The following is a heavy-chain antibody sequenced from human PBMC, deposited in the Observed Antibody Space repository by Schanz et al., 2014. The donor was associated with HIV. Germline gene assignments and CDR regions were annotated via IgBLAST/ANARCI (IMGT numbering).Heavy chain of an antibody. J-gene: IGHJ4*02. V-gene: IGHV3-23*01. Sequence: EVQLLESGGGLEQPGGSLRLSCVASGFTFNNYAMTWVRQAPGKGLEWVSSISESGGRSYYADSVNGRFTISRDNSKNTLYLQMTTLRTEDTAVYYCAKPEYDSSGNSQSHFDYWGQGTLVTVSS. CDR2: ISESGGRS. CDR1: GFTFNNYA. D-gene: IGHD3-22*01. CDR3: AKPEYDSSGNSQSHFDY.